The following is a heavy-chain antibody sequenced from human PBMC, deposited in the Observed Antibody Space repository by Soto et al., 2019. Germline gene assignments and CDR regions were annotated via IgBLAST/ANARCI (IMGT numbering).Heavy chain of an antibody. CDR2: IYYSGST. D-gene: IGHD5-12*01. J-gene: IGHJ6*02. V-gene: IGHV4-61*01. CDR3: ARAVATPSLLYYGMDV. Sequence: PSETLSLTCTVSGGSVSSGSYYWSWIRQPPGKGLEWIGYIYYSGSTNYNPSLKSRDTISVDTSKNQFSLKLSSVTAADTAVYYCARAVATPSLLYYGMDVWGQGTTVTVSS. CDR1: GGSVSSGSYY.